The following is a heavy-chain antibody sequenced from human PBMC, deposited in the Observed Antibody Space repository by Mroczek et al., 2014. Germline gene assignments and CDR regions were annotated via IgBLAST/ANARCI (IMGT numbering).Heavy chain of an antibody. D-gene: IGHD2-2*01. CDR1: GFTFSSYS. V-gene: IGHV3-21*01. Sequence: VQLQESGGGLVKPGGSLRLSCAASGFTFSSYSMNWVRQAPGKGLEWVSSISSSSSYIYYADSVKGRFTISRDNAKNSLYLQMNSLRAEDTAVYYCARVVPAFGGDDYWGQGTLVTVSS. CDR3: ARVVPAFGGDDY. CDR2: ISSSSSYI. J-gene: IGHJ4*02.